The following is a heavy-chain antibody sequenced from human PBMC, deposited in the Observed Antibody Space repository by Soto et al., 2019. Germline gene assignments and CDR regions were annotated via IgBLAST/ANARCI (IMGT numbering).Heavy chain of an antibody. V-gene: IGHV2-5*02. J-gene: IGHJ5*02. CDR1: GFSLSTSGAA. Sequence: QINLIESGPPLVKPTQTLTLTCTFSGFSLSTSGAAVGWVRQPPGRALEWLALIYWDGDKRYNASLGNGLTITKETSMNQVVLTLTNVDPADTDTYYCSHRATMTIFGLIIDNGIWFDPWGQGTRVIVSS. D-gene: IGHD3-3*01. CDR2: IYWDGDK. CDR3: SHRATMTIFGLIIDNGIWFDP.